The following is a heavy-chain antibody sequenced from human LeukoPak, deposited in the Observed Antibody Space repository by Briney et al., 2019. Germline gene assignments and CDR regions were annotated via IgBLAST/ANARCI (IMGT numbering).Heavy chain of an antibody. Sequence: GGSLRLSCAASGFTVNKYEIHWVRQAPGKGLEWISYINGGATTTNYADSVWGRFTISRDDAQNSVHLQMNSLRGEDTAVYYCVRGRLLRSTKYFDYWGQEALVTVSS. CDR3: VRGRLLRSTKYFDY. J-gene: IGHJ4*02. CDR2: INGGATTT. D-gene: IGHD2-21*02. V-gene: IGHV3-48*03. CDR1: GFTVNKYE.